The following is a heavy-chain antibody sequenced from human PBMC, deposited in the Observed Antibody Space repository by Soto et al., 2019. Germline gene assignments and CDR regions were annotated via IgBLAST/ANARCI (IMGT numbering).Heavy chain of an antibody. CDR2: INHSGST. V-gene: IGHV4-34*02. CDR3: ARVRWDQPWVFDY. J-gene: IGHJ4*02. CDR1: GGSSSSYY. D-gene: IGHD1-26*01. Sequence: QVQLQQWGAGLLKPSETLSLTCAVSGGSSSSYYWSWIRQPPGKGLKWIGEINHSGSTNYTPSLKSRVTISVDTSKNQFSLKLSSVTAADTAVYYCARVRWDQPWVFDYWGQGTLVTVSS.